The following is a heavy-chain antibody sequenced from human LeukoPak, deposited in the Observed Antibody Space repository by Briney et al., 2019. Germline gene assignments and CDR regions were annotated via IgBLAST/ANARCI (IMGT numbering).Heavy chain of an antibody. V-gene: IGHV1-69*06. Sequence: SVKVSCKASGGTFSSYAISWVRQAPGHGLEWMGGIIPIFCTANYAQKFQGRVTITADKSTSTAYMELSSLRSEDTAVYYCARDLPSGSSTLDYYYYMDVWGKGTTVTVSS. CDR3: ARDLPSGSSTLDYYYYMDV. CDR2: IIPIFCTA. CDR1: GGTFSSYA. J-gene: IGHJ6*03. D-gene: IGHD1-26*01.